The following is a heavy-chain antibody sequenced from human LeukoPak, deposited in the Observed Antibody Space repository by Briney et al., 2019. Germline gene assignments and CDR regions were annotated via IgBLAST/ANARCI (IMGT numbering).Heavy chain of an antibody. J-gene: IGHJ4*02. CDR1: GYTFTSYD. CDR3: GGVKRYYYDSSGYYYFDY. V-gene: IGHV1-8*01. CDR2: MNPNSGNT. Sequence: ASVKVSCKASGYTFTSYDINWVRQAPGQGLEWMGWMNPNSGNTGYAQKFQGRVTMTRNTSISTAYMELSSLRSEDTAVYYCGGVKRYYYDSSGYYYFDYWGQGTLVTVSS. D-gene: IGHD3-22*01.